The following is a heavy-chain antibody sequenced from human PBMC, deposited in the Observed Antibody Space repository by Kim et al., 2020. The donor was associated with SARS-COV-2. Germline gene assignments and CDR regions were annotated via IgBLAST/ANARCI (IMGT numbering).Heavy chain of an antibody. Sequence: PSLKSRVTISVDTSKNQFSLKLSSVTAADTAVYYCARVRGSYWGSWFDPWGQGTLVTVSS. D-gene: IGHD1-26*01. CDR3: ARVRGSYWGSWFDP. V-gene: IGHV4-34*01. J-gene: IGHJ5*02.